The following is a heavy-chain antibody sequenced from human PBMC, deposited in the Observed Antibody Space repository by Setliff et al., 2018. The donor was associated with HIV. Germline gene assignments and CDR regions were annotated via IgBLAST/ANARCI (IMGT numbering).Heavy chain of an antibody. CDR3: ARDFRIIVPDVFDI. V-gene: IGHV3-48*02. Sequence: GGSLRLSCAASGFTFLYGMSWVRQAPGKGLEWISYISGTTNTIYYADSVKGRFTISRDNSKNSLYLQMSSLRDEDTAVYYCARDFRIIVPDVFDIWGRGTMVTVSS. CDR1: GFTFLYG. CDR2: ISGTTNTI. J-gene: IGHJ3*02. D-gene: IGHD2-15*01.